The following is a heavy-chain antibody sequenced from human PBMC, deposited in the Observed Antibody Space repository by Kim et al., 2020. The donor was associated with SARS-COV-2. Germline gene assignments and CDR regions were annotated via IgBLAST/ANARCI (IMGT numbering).Heavy chain of an antibody. Sequence: ASVKVSCKASGYTFSSYTMHWLRQAPGQRLEYMGWINRGTGSTKYSQKFQDRVTISRVTSATSTYMELRSLTSEDTAVYFCASSNSGSYYPYDAFDVWGQGTSVTVSS. CDR3: ASSNSGSYYPYDAFDV. D-gene: IGHD1-26*01. J-gene: IGHJ3*01. CDR2: INRGTGST. V-gene: IGHV1-3*01. CDR1: GYTFSSYT.